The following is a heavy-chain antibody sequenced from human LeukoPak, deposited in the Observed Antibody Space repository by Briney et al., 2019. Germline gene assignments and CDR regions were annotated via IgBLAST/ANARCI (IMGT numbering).Heavy chain of an antibody. D-gene: IGHD6-13*01. CDR2: INSDGSST. J-gene: IGHJ1*01. CDR1: GFTFSSYW. V-gene: IGHV3-74*01. CDR3: SAAGSYEYFQH. Sequence: AGGSLRLSCAASGFTFSSYWMHWVRQAPGKGLVWVSRINSDGSSTSYADSVEGRFTISRDNAKNTLYLQMNSLRAEDTAVYYCSAAGSYEYFQHWGQGTLVTVSS.